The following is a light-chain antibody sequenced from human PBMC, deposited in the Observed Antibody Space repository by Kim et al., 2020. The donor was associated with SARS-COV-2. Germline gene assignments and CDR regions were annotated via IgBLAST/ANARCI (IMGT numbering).Light chain of an antibody. V-gene: IGLV10-54*01. CDR2: RNH. CDR1: RNNVGNQR. CDR3: AAWDISVSAWE. J-gene: IGLJ3*02. Sequence: QAGLTQPPSVSKDLRQTATLTCTGNRNNVGNQRAAWLLHHPCHPPKLLVYRNHNRPSGISDRLFASRSGSTASLTITGLQPEDEGDYYCAAWDISVSAWEFGGGTQLTVL.